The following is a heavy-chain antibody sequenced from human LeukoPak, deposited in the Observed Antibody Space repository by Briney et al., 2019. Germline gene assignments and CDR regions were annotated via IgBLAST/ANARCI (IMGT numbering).Heavy chain of an antibody. CDR1: GGSICGQY. CDR3: ARWRYTSGPNWFDP. CDR2: VHYTGSA. J-gene: IGHJ5*02. D-gene: IGHD1-14*01. Sequence: SETPSHICTVSGGSICGQYWSWIPQPPGKRPGWIGYVHYTGSANYSPSLKNRVTISVDTSTNQFSLKLSSVTAADTAVYFCARWRYTSGPNWFDPWGQGTLVTVSS. V-gene: IGHV4-59*11.